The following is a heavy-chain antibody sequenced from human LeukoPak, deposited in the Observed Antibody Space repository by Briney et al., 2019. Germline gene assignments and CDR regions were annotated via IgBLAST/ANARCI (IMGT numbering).Heavy chain of an antibody. CDR3: ARQDIVVVPAAMGGY. D-gene: IGHD2-2*01. V-gene: IGHV3-23*01. J-gene: IGHJ4*02. CDR2: ISGSGGST. Sequence: PGGSLRLSCAASGFTFSSYAMSWVRQAPGEGLEWVSAISGSGGSTYYADSVKGRFTISRDNSKNTLYLQMNSLRAEDTAVYYCARQDIVVVPAAMGGYWGQGTLVTVSS. CDR1: GFTFSSYA.